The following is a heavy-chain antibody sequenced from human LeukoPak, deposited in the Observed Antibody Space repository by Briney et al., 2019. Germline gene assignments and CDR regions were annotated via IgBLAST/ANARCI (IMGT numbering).Heavy chain of an antibody. D-gene: IGHD5-12*01. Sequence: PGGSLRLSCEASGFTFSDSFMSWIRQAPGKGLAWIAYISSRSRTTHYADSVKGRFTISRDNFKNTLYLQMNNLGAEDTALYYCAKDRVPRYSGYGLSDDWGQGTLVTVSA. J-gene: IGHJ4*02. CDR1: GFTFSDSF. CDR3: AKDRVPRYSGYGLSDD. CDR2: ISSRSRTT. V-gene: IGHV3-11*05.